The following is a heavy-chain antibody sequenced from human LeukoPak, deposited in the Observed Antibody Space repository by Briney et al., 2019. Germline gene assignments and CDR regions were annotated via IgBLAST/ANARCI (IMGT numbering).Heavy chain of an antibody. Sequence: PGGSLRLSCAASGFTFSSYAMSWVRQAPGKGLEWVSYISSSGSTIYYADSVKGRFSISRDNAKNSLYLQVNSLRVEDTAVYYCARGPMFRGVIIRRSKSGYFDYWGQGTLVTVSS. J-gene: IGHJ4*02. CDR1: GFTFSSYA. D-gene: IGHD3-10*01. CDR3: ARGPMFRGVIIRRSKSGYFDY. CDR2: ISSSGSTI. V-gene: IGHV3-48*03.